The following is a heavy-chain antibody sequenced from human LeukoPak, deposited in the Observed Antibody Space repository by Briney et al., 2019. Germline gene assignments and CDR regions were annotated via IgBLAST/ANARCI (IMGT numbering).Heavy chain of an antibody. CDR2: INPDSGDT. Sequence: ASVKVSFKASGYSFTGNYMHWVRQAPGQGLEWMGWINPDSGDTNYEQKFQGRVTMTRDTSINTAHMELSRLRSDDTAVYYCVRSIFSSFDPWGLGTLVTVSS. J-gene: IGHJ5*02. V-gene: IGHV1-2*02. CDR3: VRSIFSSFDP. CDR1: GYSFTGNY. D-gene: IGHD2-21*01.